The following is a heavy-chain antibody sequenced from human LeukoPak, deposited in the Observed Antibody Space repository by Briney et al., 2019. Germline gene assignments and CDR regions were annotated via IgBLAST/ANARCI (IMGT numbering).Heavy chain of an antibody. D-gene: IGHD3-16*01. Sequence: ASVKVSCKASGYTFTSYGISWVRQAPGQGLEWMGWISAYNGNTNYAQKLQGRVTMTTDTSTSTAYMELRSLRSDDTAVYYCARGEVLGYDLTALDIWGQGTMVTVSS. J-gene: IGHJ3*02. V-gene: IGHV1-18*01. CDR2: ISAYNGNT. CDR1: GYTFTSYG. CDR3: ARGEVLGYDLTALDI.